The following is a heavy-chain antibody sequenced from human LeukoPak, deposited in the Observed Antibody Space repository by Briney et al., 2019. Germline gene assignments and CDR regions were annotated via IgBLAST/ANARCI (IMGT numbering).Heavy chain of an antibody. CDR3: ARQLRYFDWLLKFDY. CDR1: GGSFSGYY. Sequence: SETLSLTCAVYGGSFSGYYWSWIRQPPGKGLEWIGEINHSGSTNYNPSLKSRVTMSVDTSKNQFSLKLSSVTAADTAVYYCARQLRYFDWLLKFDYWGQGTLVTVSS. J-gene: IGHJ4*02. CDR2: INHSGST. D-gene: IGHD3-9*01. V-gene: IGHV4-34*01.